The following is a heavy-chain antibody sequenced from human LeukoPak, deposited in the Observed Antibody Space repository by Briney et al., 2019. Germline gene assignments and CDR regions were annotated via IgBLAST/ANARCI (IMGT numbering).Heavy chain of an antibody. D-gene: IGHD5-24*01. J-gene: IGHJ6*03. Sequence: SETLSLTCAVYGGSFSGYYWSWIRQPPGKGLEWIGEINHSGSTNYNPSLKSRVTISVDTSKNQFSLKLSSVTAADTAVYYCARGHRNVEVDYYYMDVWVKATTVTVSS. V-gene: IGHV4-34*01. CDR2: INHSGST. CDR3: ARGHRNVEVDYYYMDV. CDR1: GGSFSGYY.